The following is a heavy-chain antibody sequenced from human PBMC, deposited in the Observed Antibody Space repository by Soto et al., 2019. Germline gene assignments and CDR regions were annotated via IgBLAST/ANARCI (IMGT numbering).Heavy chain of an antibody. V-gene: IGHV3-23*01. CDR3: AKGRSATGFQH. Sequence: EVQLLESGGGLVQPGGSLRLSCAASGFTFSSYAMSWVRQAPGKGLEWLSAITESGGTTYHATSVKGRFTISRDNSKNTLYLQMHSLRAEDTALYFCAKGRSATGFQHWGQDTLVTVSS. CDR1: GFTFSSYA. CDR2: ITESGGTT. J-gene: IGHJ1*01.